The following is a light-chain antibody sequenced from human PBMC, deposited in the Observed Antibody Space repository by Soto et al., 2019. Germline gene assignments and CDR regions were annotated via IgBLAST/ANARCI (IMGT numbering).Light chain of an antibody. V-gene: IGKV3-11*01. CDR1: QSVSSY. Sequence: EIVLTQSPATLSLSPGERATLSCRACQSVSSYLAWYQQKPGQAPRLLIYDASNRATGIPARFSGSGSGTDFTLTISSLEPEDFAVYYCQQRSNWPPWTFGQGTKVDI. CDR3: QQRSNWPPWT. J-gene: IGKJ1*01. CDR2: DAS.